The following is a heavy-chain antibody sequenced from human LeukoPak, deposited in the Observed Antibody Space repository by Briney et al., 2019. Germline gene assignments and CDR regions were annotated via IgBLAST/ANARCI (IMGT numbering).Heavy chain of an antibody. D-gene: IGHD6-13*01. CDR2: INHSGST. Sequence: PSETLSLTCTVSGGSISSYYWSWIRPPPGKGLEWIGEINHSGSTNYNPSLKSRVTISVDTSKNQFSLKLSSVTAADTAVYYCAAGYPFYWGQGTLVTVSS. CDR3: AAGYPFY. V-gene: IGHV4-34*01. J-gene: IGHJ4*02. CDR1: GGSISSYY.